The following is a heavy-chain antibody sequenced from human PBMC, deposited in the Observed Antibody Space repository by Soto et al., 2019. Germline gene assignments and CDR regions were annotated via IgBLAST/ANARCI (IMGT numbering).Heavy chain of an antibody. Sequence: QVQLVQSGAEVKKPGSSVKVSCKASGGTFSSYAISWVRQAPGQGLEWMGGFIPIFGTANYAQTFQGRVTITADESTITAYMELSSLRSEDTAVYYCARDDQYYYDSSGYPRSGAFDIWGQGTMVTVSS. D-gene: IGHD3-22*01. CDR1: GGTFSSYA. CDR2: FIPIFGTA. CDR3: ARDDQYYYDSSGYPRSGAFDI. V-gene: IGHV1-69*01. J-gene: IGHJ3*02.